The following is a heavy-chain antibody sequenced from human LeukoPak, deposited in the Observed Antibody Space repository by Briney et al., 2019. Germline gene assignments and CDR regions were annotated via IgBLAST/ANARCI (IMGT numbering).Heavy chain of an antibody. CDR1: GFTLSSYG. D-gene: IGHD2-15*01. V-gene: IGHV3-33*01. Sequence: PGGSLRLSCAASGFTLSSYGMHWVRQAPGKGLEWVAVIWYDGSNKYYADSVKGRFTISRDNPKNTLYLQMNSLRAEDTAVYYCARDPAYCSGGSCYSNWFDPWGQGTLVTVSS. CDR2: IWYDGSNK. CDR3: ARDPAYCSGGSCYSNWFDP. J-gene: IGHJ5*02.